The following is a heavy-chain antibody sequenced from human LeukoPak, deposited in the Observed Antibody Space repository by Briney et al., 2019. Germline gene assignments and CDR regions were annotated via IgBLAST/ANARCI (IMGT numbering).Heavy chain of an antibody. J-gene: IGHJ4*02. Sequence: GGSLRLSCAASGFTFSDYYMTWIRQAPGKGLEWVSYISSSGTTIYYADSVKGRFTTSRDNAKNSLYLQMNSLRAEDTAVYYCARAVERGSSGPVGYWGQGTLVTVSS. V-gene: IGHV3-11*04. D-gene: IGHD3-22*01. CDR2: ISSSGTTI. CDR1: GFTFSDYY. CDR3: ARAVERGSSGPVGY.